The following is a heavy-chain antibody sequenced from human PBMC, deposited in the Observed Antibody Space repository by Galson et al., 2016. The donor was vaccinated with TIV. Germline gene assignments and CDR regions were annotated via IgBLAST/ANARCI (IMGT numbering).Heavy chain of an antibody. CDR1: GGTFSSYV. V-gene: IGHV1-69*13. CDR3: AKDRNTAFDTHYSYYGLDV. D-gene: IGHD5-18*01. Sequence: SVKVSCKASGGTFSSYVIEWVRQAPGQGLEWMGEIIPMFGTANYAQKFQGRVTITADESTSTAYMELSSLRSEDTAVYYCAKDRNTAFDTHYSYYGLDVWGQGTTVIVSS. CDR2: IIPMFGTA. J-gene: IGHJ6*02.